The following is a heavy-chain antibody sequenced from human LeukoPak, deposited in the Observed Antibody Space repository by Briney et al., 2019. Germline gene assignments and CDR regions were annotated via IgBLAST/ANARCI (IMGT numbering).Heavy chain of an antibody. CDR3: ARSGHYYDSSGYYSYYFDY. Sequence: SQTLSLTCTVSGGSISSGSYYWSWIRQPAGKGLDWIGRIYASESTNYNPSLKSRVTISVDTSKNQFALKLSSVTAADTAVYYCARSGHYYDSSGYYSYYFDYWGQGTLVTVSS. J-gene: IGHJ4*02. D-gene: IGHD3-22*01. V-gene: IGHV4-61*02. CDR2: IYASEST. CDR1: GGSISSGSYY.